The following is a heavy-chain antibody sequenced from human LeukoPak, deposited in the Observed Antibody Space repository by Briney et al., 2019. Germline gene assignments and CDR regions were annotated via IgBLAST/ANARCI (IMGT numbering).Heavy chain of an antibody. J-gene: IGHJ4*02. CDR3: ARVVFEVGFQFDF. Sequence: ASVKVSCKASGYTFNNYGINWVRQAAGQGLEWMGWISTYNDNTNYAQRLQGRVTMTTDTSTSTAYMALRSLTSDDTAVYYCARVVFEVGFQFDFWGQGTLVTVSS. V-gene: IGHV1-18*01. D-gene: IGHD1-26*01. CDR2: ISTYNDNT. CDR1: GYTFNNYG.